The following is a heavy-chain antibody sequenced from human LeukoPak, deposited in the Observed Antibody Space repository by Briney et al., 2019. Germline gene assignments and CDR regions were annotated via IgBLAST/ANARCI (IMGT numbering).Heavy chain of an antibody. CDR1: GGSISGYY. Sequence: SETLSLTCTVSGGSISGYYWSWIRQPAGKGLEWIGRIYTIGSADYNPSLKSRVTMSADTSKNQFSLKLSSVTAADTAVYYCARDGPATIPFDYWGQGTLVTVSS. CDR3: ARDGPATIPFDY. CDR2: IYTIGSA. D-gene: IGHD5-24*01. J-gene: IGHJ4*02. V-gene: IGHV4-4*07.